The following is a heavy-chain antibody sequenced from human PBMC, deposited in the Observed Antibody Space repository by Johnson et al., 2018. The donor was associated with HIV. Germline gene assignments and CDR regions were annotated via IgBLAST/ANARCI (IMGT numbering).Heavy chain of an antibody. J-gene: IGHJ3*02. CDR2: VSYDGSTK. CDR3: ARDWSWRGSLKGGGAFDI. V-gene: IGHV3-30*04. CDR1: GFTFTSYA. Sequence: QVQLVESGGGVVQPGRSLRLSCAASGFTFTSYAMHWVRQAPGKGLEWVAVVSYDGSTKYYTDSVKGRFTLSRDNSENTLYLQMNSLRAEDTAVFFCARDWSWRGSLKGGGAFDIWGQGTLVTVSA. D-gene: IGHD1-26*01.